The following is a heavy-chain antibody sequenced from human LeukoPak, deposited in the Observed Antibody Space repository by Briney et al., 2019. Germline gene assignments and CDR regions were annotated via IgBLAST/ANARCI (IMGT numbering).Heavy chain of an antibody. CDR2: ISSSGSTI. J-gene: IGHJ4*02. CDR3: AREAGSSWFAPLDY. Sequence: GGSLRLSCAASGFTFSSYEMNWVRQAPGKGREWVSYISSSGSTIYYADSVKGRFTIHRDNAKNSLYLQMNSLRAEDTAVYYCAREAGSSWFAPLDYWGQGTLVTVSS. D-gene: IGHD6-13*01. V-gene: IGHV3-48*03. CDR1: GFTFSSYE.